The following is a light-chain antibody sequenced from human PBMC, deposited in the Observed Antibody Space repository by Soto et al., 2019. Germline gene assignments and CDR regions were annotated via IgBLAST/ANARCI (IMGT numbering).Light chain of an antibody. CDR3: ETWDSNTF. CDR2: LESSGSY. V-gene: IGLV4-60*02. Sequence: QSVLTQSSSASASLGSSVKLTCTLSSGHRSYIIAWHQQQPGKGPRYLMKLESSGSYNKGSGVPDRFSGSSSGADRYLTISNLHFEDEADYYCETWDSNTFFGGGTKLTVL. CDR1: SGHRSYI. J-gene: IGLJ2*01.